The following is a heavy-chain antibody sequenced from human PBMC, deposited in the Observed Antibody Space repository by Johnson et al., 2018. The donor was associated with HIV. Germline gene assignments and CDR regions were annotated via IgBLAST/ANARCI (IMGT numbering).Heavy chain of an antibody. D-gene: IGHD2-15*01. J-gene: IGHJ3*02. Sequence: VQLVESGGGVVQPGRSLRLSCATSGFSFSTSYMTWVRQAPGKGLEWVSVIYSGGSTYYADSVKGRFTISRDNSKNTVYLQMNSLRADDTAVYYCARRYCSGGRCLNPKDAFDIWGQGTMVTVSS. V-gene: IGHV3-66*01. CDR1: GFSFSTSY. CDR2: IYSGGST. CDR3: ARRYCSGGRCLNPKDAFDI.